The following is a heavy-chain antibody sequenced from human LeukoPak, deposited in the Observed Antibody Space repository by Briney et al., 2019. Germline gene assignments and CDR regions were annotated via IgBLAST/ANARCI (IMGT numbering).Heavy chain of an antibody. CDR3: ARRVVEARPYSERNNLDP. CDR1: GDSINSYS. CDR2: IHGSGST. J-gene: IGHJ5*02. V-gene: IGHV4-59*08. D-gene: IGHD5-12*01. Sequence: SESLSLTRIVAGDSINSYSWNWIRQSPEKGLEWIGRIHGSGSTMSRPSLKSRVTVVVDTSNNQLSMKFSSVTAADTAIYYCARRVVEARPYSERNNLDPWGQGTLVTVS.